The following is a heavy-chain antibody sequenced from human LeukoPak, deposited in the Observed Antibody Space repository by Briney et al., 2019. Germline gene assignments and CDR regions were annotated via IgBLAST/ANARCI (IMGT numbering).Heavy chain of an antibody. Sequence: PGGSLRLSCAASGFTFSSYWMSWVRQTPGKGLEWVAVIWYDGSNDYYADSVKGRFSISRDNSKNMVLLQMNSLRAEDTAVYYCAREAVCSGGSCYRGPFDIWGQGTMVTVSS. CDR3: AREAVCSGGSCYRGPFDI. J-gene: IGHJ3*02. CDR1: GFTFSSYW. CDR2: IWYDGSND. V-gene: IGHV3-33*08. D-gene: IGHD2-15*01.